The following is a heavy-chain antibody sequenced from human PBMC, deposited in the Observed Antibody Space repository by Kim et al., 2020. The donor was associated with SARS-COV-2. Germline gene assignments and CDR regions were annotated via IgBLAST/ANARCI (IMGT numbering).Heavy chain of an antibody. J-gene: IGHJ4*02. V-gene: IGHV3-30*01. CDR2: K. CDR3: ASGMGYGSGSD. Sequence: KYYVDSVKGRFTLSRDNSKNTLNLQMNSLRTEDTAVYYCASGMGYGSGSDWGQGTLVTVSS. D-gene: IGHD3-10*01.